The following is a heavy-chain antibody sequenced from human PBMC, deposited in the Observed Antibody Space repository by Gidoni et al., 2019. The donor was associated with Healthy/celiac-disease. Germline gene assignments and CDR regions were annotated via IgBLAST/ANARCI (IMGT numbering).Heavy chain of an antibody. Sequence: QVQLQESGPGLVTPSGTLSLTCAVSGGSISRSNWWSWVRQPPGKGLEWIGEIYHSGSTNYNPSLKSRVTISVDKSKNQFSLKLSSVTAADTAVYYCAMYYDFWSGYSPIYGMDVWGQGTTVTVSS. D-gene: IGHD3-3*01. J-gene: IGHJ6*02. CDR1: GGSISRSNW. V-gene: IGHV4-4*02. CDR3: AMYYDFWSGYSPIYGMDV. CDR2: IYHSGST.